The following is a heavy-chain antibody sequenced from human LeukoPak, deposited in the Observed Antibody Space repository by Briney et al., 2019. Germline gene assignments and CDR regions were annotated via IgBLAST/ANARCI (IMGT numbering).Heavy chain of an antibody. CDR3: AKSFRSTSLDY. D-gene: IGHD2-2*01. J-gene: IGHJ4*02. V-gene: IGHV1-2*02. Sequence: ASVKVSCKASGYSFTDKYMHWVRQAPGQGLEWMGWVNPNSGGTNYAQKFQSRVTMTTDTSMSTAYMELSRLTSDDTAVYYCAKSFRSTSLDYWGQGTLVTVSS. CDR1: GYSFTDKY. CDR2: VNPNSGGT.